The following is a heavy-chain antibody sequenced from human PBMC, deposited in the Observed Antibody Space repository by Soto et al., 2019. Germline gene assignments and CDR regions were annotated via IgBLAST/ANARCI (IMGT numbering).Heavy chain of an antibody. CDR2: ISYDGSNK. D-gene: IGHD6-19*01. V-gene: IGHV3-30-3*01. Sequence: GGSLRLSCAASGFTFSSYAMHWVRQAPGKGLEWVAVISYDGSNKYYADSVKGRFTISRDNSKNTLYLQMNSLRAEDTAVYYCARAGGYSSGFTWFDPWGQGTLVTVSS. CDR3: ARAGGYSSGFTWFDP. J-gene: IGHJ5*02. CDR1: GFTFSSYA.